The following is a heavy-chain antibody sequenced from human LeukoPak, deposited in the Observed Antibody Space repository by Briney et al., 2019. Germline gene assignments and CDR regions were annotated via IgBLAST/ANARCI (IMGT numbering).Heavy chain of an antibody. J-gene: IGHJ6*03. CDR3: AREGPVLRFLEWSANPHYYYYMDV. V-gene: IGHV4-4*07. Sequence: SETLSLTCTVSGGSISSYYWSWIRQPAGKGLEWIGRIYTSGSTNYNPSLKSRVTMSVDTSKNQFSLTLSSVTAADTAVYYCAREGPVLRFLEWSANPHYYYYMDVWGKGTTVTVSS. CDR1: GGSISSYY. CDR2: IYTSGST. D-gene: IGHD3-3*01.